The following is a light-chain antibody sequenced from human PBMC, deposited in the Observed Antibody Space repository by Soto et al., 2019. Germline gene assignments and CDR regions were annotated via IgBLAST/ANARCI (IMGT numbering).Light chain of an antibody. CDR2: DES. Sequence: ELVLTQSPATLSLSPGESATLSCRASQTIDNTLAWYQRKPGQAPRLLIYDESTRATGVPDRFSGSGSGTDLNLTISRLQSEDFAVYYCQHYNYWPYTCGQGTKVDIK. V-gene: IGKV3-15*01. J-gene: IGKJ2*01. CDR3: QHYNYWPYT. CDR1: QTIDNT.